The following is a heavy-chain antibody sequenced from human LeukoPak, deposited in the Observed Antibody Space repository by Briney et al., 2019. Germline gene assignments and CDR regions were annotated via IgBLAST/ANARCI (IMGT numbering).Heavy chain of an antibody. J-gene: IGHJ3*02. CDR3: ARENRYCSSTSCYPRAFDI. CDR2: IYYSGST. Sequence: SETLSLTCTVSGGSISSSSYYWGWIRQPPGKGLEWIGSIYYSGSTYYNPSLKSRVTISVDTSKNQFSLKLSSVTAADTAVYYCARENRYCSSTSCYPRAFDIWGQGTMVTVSS. CDR1: GGSISSSSYY. V-gene: IGHV4-39*07. D-gene: IGHD2-2*01.